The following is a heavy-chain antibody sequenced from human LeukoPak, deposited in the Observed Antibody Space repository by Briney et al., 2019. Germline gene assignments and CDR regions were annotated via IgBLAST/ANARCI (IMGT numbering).Heavy chain of an antibody. D-gene: IGHD4-17*01. CDR2: INPSGGST. V-gene: IGHV1-46*01. Sequence: GASVKVSCKASGYTFTSYDINWVRQAPGQGLEWMGIINPSGGSTSYAQKFQGRVTMTRDTSTSTVYMELSSLRSEDTAVYYCARDFGDPLPKDNWFDPWGQGTLVTVSS. CDR3: ARDFGDPLPKDNWFDP. CDR1: GYTFTSYD. J-gene: IGHJ5*02.